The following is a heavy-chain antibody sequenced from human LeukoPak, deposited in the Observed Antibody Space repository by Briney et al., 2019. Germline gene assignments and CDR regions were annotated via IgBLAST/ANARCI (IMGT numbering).Heavy chain of an antibody. V-gene: IGHV4-59*01. Sequence: PSETLSFTCTVSGGSISSYYWSWIRQPPGKGLEWIGYIYYSGSTNYNPSLKSRVTISVDTSKNQFSLKLSSVTAADTAVYYCARGLGDFQHWGQGTLVTVSS. CDR2: IYYSGST. J-gene: IGHJ1*01. CDR3: ARGLGDFQH. CDR1: GGSISSYY. D-gene: IGHD3-16*01.